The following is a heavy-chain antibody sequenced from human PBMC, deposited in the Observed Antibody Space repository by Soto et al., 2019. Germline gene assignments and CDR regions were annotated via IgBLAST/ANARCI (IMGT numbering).Heavy chain of an antibody. V-gene: IGHV3-15*01. CDR3: TTYIVEEATLYDH. J-gene: IGHJ5*02. D-gene: IGHD1-1*01. CDR2: IKSREDGGAT. CDR1: GFTFSNEW. Sequence: EAQLVESGGGLGKPGGSLRLSCVASGFTFSNEWMSWVRQAPGKGLEWVGRIKSREDGGATNYATTVKGRFSISRDDSKNTLYIQLNNLKTEDTAVYYCTTYIVEEATLYDHWGQGTLVTVSS.